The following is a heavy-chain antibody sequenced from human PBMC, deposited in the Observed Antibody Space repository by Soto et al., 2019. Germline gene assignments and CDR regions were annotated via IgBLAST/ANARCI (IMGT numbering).Heavy chain of an antibody. D-gene: IGHD6-19*01. CDR2: ISSSSSTI. CDR3: ARDLPYIAVAGTSYFQH. V-gene: IGHV3-48*01. Sequence: EVQLVESGGGLVQPGGSLRLSCAASGFTFSSYSMNWVRQAPGKGLEWVSYISSSSSTIYYADSVKGRFTISRDKAKNSLYLQMNSLRAEDTAVYYCARDLPYIAVAGTSYFQHWGQGTLVTVSS. J-gene: IGHJ1*01. CDR1: GFTFSSYS.